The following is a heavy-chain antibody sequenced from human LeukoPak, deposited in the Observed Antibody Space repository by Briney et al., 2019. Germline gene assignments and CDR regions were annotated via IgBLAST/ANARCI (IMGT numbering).Heavy chain of an antibody. V-gene: IGHV4-4*02. CDR2: INHSGST. D-gene: IGHD3-16*02. CDR1: GGSISSSNW. J-gene: IGHJ4*02. CDR3: ARLGKKSYDNVWGTYRSGGAYYFDY. Sequence: PSGTLSLTCAVSGGSISSSNWWSWVRQPPGKGLEWIGEINHSGSTNYHPSLKSRVTISVDTSKNQFSLKLSSVTAADTAVYYCARLGKKSYDNVWGTYRSGGAYYFDYWGQGTLVTVSS.